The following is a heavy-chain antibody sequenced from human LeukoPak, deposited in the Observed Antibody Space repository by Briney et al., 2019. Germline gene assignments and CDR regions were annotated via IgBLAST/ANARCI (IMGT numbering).Heavy chain of an antibody. CDR3: AKRRSSGQPDFDY. D-gene: IGHD6-19*01. J-gene: IGHJ4*02. Sequence: GWSLRLSCAASGFTFSSYGMTWVRRTPGKGLEWVSGLNGSGTGASYADSVKGRFTISRDNSKNTLYLQMSSLRAEDTAVYYCAKRRSSGQPDFDYWGQGTLVTVSS. CDR2: LNGSGTGA. CDR1: GFTFSSYG. V-gene: IGHV3-23*01.